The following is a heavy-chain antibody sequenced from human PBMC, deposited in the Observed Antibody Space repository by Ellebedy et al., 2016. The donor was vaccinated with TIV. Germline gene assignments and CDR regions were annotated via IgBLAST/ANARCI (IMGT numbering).Heavy chain of an antibody. CDR2: INVGNGNT. J-gene: IGHJ6*02. V-gene: IGHV1-3*01. CDR1: GYTFTNNA. Sequence: AASVKVSCKASGYTFTNNAIHWVRQAPGQRLAYMGWINVGNGNTKYSQKFQGRVTITRDTSASTAHMELSSLRSEDTAVYYCAYSTGTAYYYGMDVWGQGTTVTVSS. D-gene: IGHD1-1*01. CDR3: AYSTGTAYYYGMDV.